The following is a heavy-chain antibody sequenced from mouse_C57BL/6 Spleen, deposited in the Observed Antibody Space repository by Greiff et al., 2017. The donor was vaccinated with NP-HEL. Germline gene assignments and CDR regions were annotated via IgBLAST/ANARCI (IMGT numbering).Heavy chain of an antibody. CDR3: ARWGFTTLWYFDV. D-gene: IGHD2-12*01. CDR1: GYTFTRYW. V-gene: IGHV1-9*01. Sequence: VQLQQSGAELMKPGASVKLSCKATGYTFTRYWIEWVKQRPGHGLEWIGEILPGSGSTNYNEKFKGKATFTADTSSNTAYMQLSSLTTEESAIYYCARWGFTTLWYFDVWGTGTTVTVSS. CDR2: ILPGSGST. J-gene: IGHJ1*03.